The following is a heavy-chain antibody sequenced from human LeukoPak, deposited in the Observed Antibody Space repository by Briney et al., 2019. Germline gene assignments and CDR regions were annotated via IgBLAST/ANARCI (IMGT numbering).Heavy chain of an antibody. CDR3: ATDTCSGPPSPCAGYYYYYYMDV. Sequence: GATVKISCKASGYTFTDYYMHWVQQAPGKGLEWMGRVDPEDGETIYAEKFQGRVTITADTSTDTAYMELSSLRSEDTAVYYCATDTCSGPPSPCAGYYYYYYMDVWGKGTTVTVSS. CDR1: GYTFTDYY. V-gene: IGHV1-69-2*01. J-gene: IGHJ6*03. D-gene: IGHD2-15*01. CDR2: VDPEDGET.